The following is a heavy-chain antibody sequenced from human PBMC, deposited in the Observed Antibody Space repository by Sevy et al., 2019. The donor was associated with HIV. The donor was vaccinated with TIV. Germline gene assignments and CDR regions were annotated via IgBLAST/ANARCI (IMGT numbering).Heavy chain of an antibody. CDR3: ARGPKSRWLQLGYHLKEYFQH. V-gene: IGHV3-33*01. J-gene: IGHJ1*01. CDR1: GFTFSSYG. D-gene: IGHD5-12*01. Sequence: GGSLRLSCAASGFTFSSYGMHWVRQAPGKGLEWVAVIWYDGSNKYYADSVKGRFTISRDNSKNTLYLQMNSLRAEDTAVYYCARGPKSRWLQLGYHLKEYFQHWGQGTLVTVSS. CDR2: IWYDGSNK.